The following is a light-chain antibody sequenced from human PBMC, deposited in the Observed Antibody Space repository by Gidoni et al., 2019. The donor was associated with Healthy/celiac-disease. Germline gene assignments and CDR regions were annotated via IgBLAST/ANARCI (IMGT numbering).Light chain of an antibody. CDR1: QSVDSSY. Sequence: ETVLTHSPGTLSLSPGERATLSCRASQSVDSSYLAWYQQKPGQAPRLLIYGVSSRATGIPDRFSGSGSGTDFTLTISRLEPEDFAVYYCQQYGGSPSYTFGQGTKLEI. J-gene: IGKJ2*01. CDR3: QQYGGSPSYT. V-gene: IGKV3-20*01. CDR2: GVS.